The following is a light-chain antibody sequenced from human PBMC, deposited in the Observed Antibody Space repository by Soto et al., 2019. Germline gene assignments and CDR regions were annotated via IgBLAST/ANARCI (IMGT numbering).Light chain of an antibody. V-gene: IGKV3-20*01. J-gene: IGKJ5*01. CDR1: QSVSNNY. CDR2: GAS. CDR3: HQYGNSPST. Sequence: EVVLTQSPCTLSLYQGERATLSCRASQSVSNNYLAWYQQKPGQAPRLLFYGASSRATGIPDRFGGSGSGTDFTLTISRLEPEDFALYYCHQYGNSPSTFGQGTRLEIK.